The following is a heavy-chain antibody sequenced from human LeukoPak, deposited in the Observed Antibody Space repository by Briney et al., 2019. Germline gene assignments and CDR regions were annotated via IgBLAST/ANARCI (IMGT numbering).Heavy chain of an antibody. J-gene: IGHJ4*02. Sequence: NPSQTLSLTCTVSGGSISIGDYYGSWIRKPPGKGLEWFGYIYYCWTTSYNPSLQTRVTISIYTSKNQSSLKLRSVTAADTDVYYCARVLRPMASQYYFDYWGQGTLVTVSS. D-gene: IGHD3-10*01. CDR3: ARVLRPMASQYYFDY. V-gene: IGHV4-61*08. CDR1: GGSISIGDYY. CDR2: IYYCWTT.